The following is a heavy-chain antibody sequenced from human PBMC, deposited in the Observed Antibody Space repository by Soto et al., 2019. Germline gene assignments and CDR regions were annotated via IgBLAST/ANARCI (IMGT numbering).Heavy chain of an antibody. CDR1: GGSISSGGTF. CDR2: IYHSGTT. Sequence: SETLSLTCTVSGGSISSGGTFWIWIRHHLGKGLEWIGYIYHSGTTYHNPSLKSRVIFSVDASKNQFSLRLSSVTAADTAVYYCARVFAAEACDSWGQGTMGIVS. V-gene: IGHV4-31*03. J-gene: IGHJ3*02. CDR3: ARVFAAEACDS.